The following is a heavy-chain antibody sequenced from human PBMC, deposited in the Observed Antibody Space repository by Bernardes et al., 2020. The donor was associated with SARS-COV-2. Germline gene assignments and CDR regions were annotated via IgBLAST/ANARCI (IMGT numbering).Heavy chain of an antibody. CDR2: IYITGST. Sequence: SETLSLTCTVSGGSISSGNYYWSWIRQPAGEGLEWIGRIYITGSTTYNPSLNSRVTISIDTSKNQFSLKLSSVTAADTAVYYCARDGATMRPNWFDPWGQGTLVTVSS. D-gene: IGHD5-12*01. V-gene: IGHV4-61*02. CDR1: GGSISSGNYY. J-gene: IGHJ5*02. CDR3: ARDGATMRPNWFDP.